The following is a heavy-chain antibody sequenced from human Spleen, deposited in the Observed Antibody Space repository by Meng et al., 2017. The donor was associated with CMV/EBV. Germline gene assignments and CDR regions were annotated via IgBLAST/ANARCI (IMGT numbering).Heavy chain of an antibody. CDR2: ISSSSSYI. J-gene: IGHJ4*02. CDR3: ARDEIIMIRGVMGY. Sequence: LSLTCAASGFTFSSYTMNWVRQAPGKGLEWVSSISSSSSYIYYADSVKGRFTISRDNAKNSLYLQMSSLRAEDTAVYYCARDEIIMIRGVMGYWGQGTLVTVSS. CDR1: GFTFSSYT. D-gene: IGHD3-10*01. V-gene: IGHV3-21*01.